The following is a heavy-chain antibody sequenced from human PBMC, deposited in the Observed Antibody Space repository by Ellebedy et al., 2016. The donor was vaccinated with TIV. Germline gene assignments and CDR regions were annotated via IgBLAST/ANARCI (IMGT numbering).Heavy chain of an antibody. J-gene: IGHJ4*02. CDR1: GYTFTNRY. Sequence: ASVKVSCXASGYTFTNRYLHWVRQAPGQALEWMGWISAYNGNTNYAQKLQGRVTMTTDTSTSTAYMELRSLRSDDTAVYYCARWAGKADSSSWFPPIDYWGQGTLVTVSS. D-gene: IGHD6-13*01. V-gene: IGHV1-18*04. CDR3: ARWAGKADSSSWFPPIDY. CDR2: ISAYNGNT.